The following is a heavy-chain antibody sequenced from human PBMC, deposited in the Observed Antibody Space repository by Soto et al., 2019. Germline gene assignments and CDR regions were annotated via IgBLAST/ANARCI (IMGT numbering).Heavy chain of an antibody. J-gene: IGHJ4*02. Sequence: GGSLRLSCAASGFTFSCYALHWVRRAPGKGLEWVSSISGIRDYIRYADSVKGRFTISRDNVKTSLYLQMNSLTAEDTAVYYCAREGVHNYNEYYFDYWGQGTLVTVSS. CDR2: ISGIRDYI. CDR1: GFTFSCYA. CDR3: AREGVHNYNEYYFDY. V-gene: IGHV3-21*06. D-gene: IGHD3-22*01.